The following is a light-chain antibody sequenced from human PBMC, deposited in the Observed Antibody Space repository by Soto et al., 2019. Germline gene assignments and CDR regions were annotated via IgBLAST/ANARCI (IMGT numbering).Light chain of an antibody. Sequence: ERVMTQSPTTLSVSPGERATLSCRASQSVSSNLAWYQQKPGQAPRLLIYGASTRATGIPARFSGSGSGTEFTLTISNLQSEDFAVYYCQQYNNWPITFGQGTRLE. CDR1: QSVSSN. J-gene: IGKJ5*01. CDR3: QQYNNWPIT. V-gene: IGKV3-15*01. CDR2: GAS.